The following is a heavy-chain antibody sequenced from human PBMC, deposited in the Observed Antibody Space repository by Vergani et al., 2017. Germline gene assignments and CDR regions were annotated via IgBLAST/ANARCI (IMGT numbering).Heavy chain of an antibody. V-gene: IGHV5-51*01. CDR3: ARLYGRDSSGSKYVYY. D-gene: IGHD3-22*01. CDR1: GYSFTNYW. CDR2: IHPADSDT. J-gene: IGHJ4*02. Sequence: EVQLVQSGAEVKKPGESLKISCQISGYSFTNYWIGWVRQMTGKGLEWMGVIHPADSDTRYSPSFQGQVTISVDISISTAYLQRSSLRASDSAMYYCARLYGRDSSGSKYVYYWGQGIVVTVSS.